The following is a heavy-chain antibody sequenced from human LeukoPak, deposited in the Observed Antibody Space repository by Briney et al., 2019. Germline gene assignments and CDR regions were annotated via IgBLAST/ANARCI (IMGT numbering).Heavy chain of an antibody. CDR3: AKAGIGADGAGFLCEY. V-gene: IGHV3-23*01. CDR1: GFTFSDYA. Sequence: PGGSLTFSCAASGFTFSDYAMSWVRQAPGKGLEWVSTASYYVGKQYHADSVRGRFTVSRDNSRNTVSLQMSSLRVEDTGIYYCAKAGIGADGAGFLCEYWGQGTLVTVSS. CDR2: ASYYVGKQ. J-gene: IGHJ4*02. D-gene: IGHD1-1*01.